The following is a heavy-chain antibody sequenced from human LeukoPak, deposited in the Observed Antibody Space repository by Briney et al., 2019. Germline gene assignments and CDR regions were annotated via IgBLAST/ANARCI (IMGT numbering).Heavy chain of an antibody. V-gene: IGHV3-21*01. J-gene: IGHJ4*02. Sequence: GGPLRLSCAASGFPFSSYSMNWVRQAPGKGLEWVSCISSSSSYIYYADSVKGRFTISRDNAKNSLYLQMNSLRVEDTAVYYCARAHNWKYGTFDYWGQGTLVTVSS. CDR2: ISSSSSYI. D-gene: IGHD1-7*01. CDR3: ARAHNWKYGTFDY. CDR1: GFPFSSYS.